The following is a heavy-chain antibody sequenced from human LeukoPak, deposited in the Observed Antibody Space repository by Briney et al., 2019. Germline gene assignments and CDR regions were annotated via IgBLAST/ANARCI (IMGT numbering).Heavy chain of an antibody. CDR3: ANHSDTAMVYAY. CDR1: GFTFSSYA. D-gene: IGHD5-18*01. J-gene: IGHJ4*02. V-gene: IGHV3-23*01. CDR2: ISGSGSST. Sequence: GGSLRLSCAASGFTFSSYAMSCVRQAPGKGLEWVSGISGSGSSTYYADPVKGRFTISRDNSKNTLNLQMNSLRAEDTAVYYCANHSDTAMVYAYWGQGTLVTVSS.